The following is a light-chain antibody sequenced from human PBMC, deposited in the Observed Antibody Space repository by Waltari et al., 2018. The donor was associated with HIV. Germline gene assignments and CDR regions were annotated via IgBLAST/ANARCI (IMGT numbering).Light chain of an antibody. CDR3: QQYHNPWT. V-gene: IGKV3-20*01. CDR1: QSVSNSY. CDR2: GAS. J-gene: IGKJ1*01. Sequence: EIVLTQSPGTLSLSPGERATLSCRASQSVSNSYLSWYQQKRGQAPRLLIYGASTRATGIPDRFSGSGSGTDFILTISRLEPEDFAVYYCQQYHNPWTFGQGTKVEIK.